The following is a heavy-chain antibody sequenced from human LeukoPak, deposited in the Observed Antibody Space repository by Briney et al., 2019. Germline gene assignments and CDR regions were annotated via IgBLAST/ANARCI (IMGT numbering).Heavy chain of an antibody. CDR3: ARGSGDLQRGYYGMDV. CDR2: IIAGNGNT. V-gene: IGHV1-3*01. Sequence: GASVKVSCKASGYTFTSYAIHWVRQAPGQRLEWMGWIIAGNGNTKYSQKLQGRVTITADTPASTAYMELSSLTSEDTAMYFCARGSGDLQRGYYGMDVWGQGTTVTVSS. J-gene: IGHJ6*02. D-gene: IGHD1-1*01. CDR1: GYTFTSYA.